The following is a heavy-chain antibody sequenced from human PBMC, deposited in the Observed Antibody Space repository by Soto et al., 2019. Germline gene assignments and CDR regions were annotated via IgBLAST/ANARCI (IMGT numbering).Heavy chain of an antibody. Sequence: SETLSLTCTVSGGSIVSPSNWWTWVRQPPGKGLEWIGEIFHTGTTNYIPSLKSRVTMSVDRSKNQFSLRLTSVTAADTAVYYCARLFGSWGQGTLVTVSS. CDR1: GGSIVSPSNW. CDR2: IFHTGTT. V-gene: IGHV4-4*02. CDR3: ARLFGS. J-gene: IGHJ1*01. D-gene: IGHD3-10*01.